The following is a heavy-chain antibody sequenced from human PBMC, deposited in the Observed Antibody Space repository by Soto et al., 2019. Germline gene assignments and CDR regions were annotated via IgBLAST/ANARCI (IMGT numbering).Heavy chain of an antibody. J-gene: IGHJ4*02. D-gene: IGHD3-22*01. CDR3: ARDRYYDSSGLAY. V-gene: IGHV3-30-3*01. CDR2: ISYDGSNK. Sequence: LRLSCAASGFTFSSYAMHWVRQAPGEGLEWVAVISYDGSNKYYADSVKGRFTISRDNSKNTLHLQMNSLRAEDTAVYYCARDRYYDSSGLAYWGQGTLVTVSS. CDR1: GFTFSSYA.